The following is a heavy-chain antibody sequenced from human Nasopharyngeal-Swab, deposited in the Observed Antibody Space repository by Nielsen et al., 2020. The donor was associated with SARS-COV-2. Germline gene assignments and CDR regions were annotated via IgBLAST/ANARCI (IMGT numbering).Heavy chain of an antibody. CDR2: ISSSSPYI. D-gene: IGHD5-12*01. V-gene: IGHV3-21*01. CDR3: AREGSFVAPDTFDR. Sequence: GESLKISCAASGFTFSSHSMNWVRQAPGKGLEWVSPISSSSPYIYYADSVKGRFTISRDNAKNSLYLQMNRLTHEDTAVYYCAREGSFVAPDTFDRWGQGTLVTVSS. CDR1: GFTFSSHS. J-gene: IGHJ4*02.